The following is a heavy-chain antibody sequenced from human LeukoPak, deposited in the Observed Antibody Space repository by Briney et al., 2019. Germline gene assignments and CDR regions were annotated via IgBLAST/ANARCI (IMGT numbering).Heavy chain of an antibody. CDR2: ISSSGSTI. CDR3: AREPRETIFGVVILGNWFDP. CDR1: GFTFSSYE. Sequence: GGSLRLSCAASGFTFSSYEMNWVRQAPGKGLEWVSYISSSGSTIYYADSVKGRFTISRDNAKNSLYLQMNSLRAEDTAVYDCAREPRETIFGVVILGNWFDPWGQGTLVTVSS. D-gene: IGHD3-3*01. V-gene: IGHV3-48*03. J-gene: IGHJ5*02.